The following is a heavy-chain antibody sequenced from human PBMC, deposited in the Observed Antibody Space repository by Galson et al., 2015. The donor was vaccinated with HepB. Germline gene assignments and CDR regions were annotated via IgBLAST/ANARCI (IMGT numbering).Heavy chain of an antibody. Sequence: SVKVSCKASGYTFTSYAMHWVRQAPGQRLEWMGWINAGNGNTKYSQKFQGRVAITRDTSASTAYMELSSLRSEDTAVYYCASTHSSSWYFDYWGQGTLVTVSS. CDR3: ASTHSSSWYFDY. D-gene: IGHD6-13*01. J-gene: IGHJ4*02. CDR1: GYTFTSYA. CDR2: INAGNGNT. V-gene: IGHV1-3*01.